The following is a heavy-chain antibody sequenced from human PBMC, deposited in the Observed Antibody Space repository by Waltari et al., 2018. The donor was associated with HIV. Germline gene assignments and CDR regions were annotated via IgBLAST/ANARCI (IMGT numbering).Heavy chain of an antibody. CDR3: ARDGSSYYGLDY. CDR1: GLTFSTYE. J-gene: IGHJ4*02. CDR2: ISSSGSTI. V-gene: IGHV3-48*03. Sequence: EVRVVESGGGWVQPGGSLRPSCAASGLTFSTYEINWVRQAPGKGLEWVSYISSSGSTIYYADSVKGRFTISRDNAKNSLYLQMNSLRAEDTAVYFCARDGSSYYGLDYWGRGTLVTVSS. D-gene: IGHD1-26*01.